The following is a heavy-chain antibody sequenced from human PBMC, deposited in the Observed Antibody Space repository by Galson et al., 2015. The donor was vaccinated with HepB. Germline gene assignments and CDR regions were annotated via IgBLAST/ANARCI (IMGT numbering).Heavy chain of an antibody. CDR3: ARVDDSGIAAANDY. CDR1: GFTFSSYW. Sequence: SLRLSCAASGFTFSSYWMHWVRQAPGKGLVWVSRISSDGSSTSNADSVKGRFTISRDNAKNTLYLQMNSLRAEDTAVYYCARVDDSGIAAANDYWGQGTLVTVSS. D-gene: IGHD6-13*01. V-gene: IGHV3-74*01. J-gene: IGHJ4*02. CDR2: ISSDGSST.